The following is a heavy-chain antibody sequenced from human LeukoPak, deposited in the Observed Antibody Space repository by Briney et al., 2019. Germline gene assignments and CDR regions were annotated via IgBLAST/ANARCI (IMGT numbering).Heavy chain of an antibody. CDR3: AKDREGEHWLAHLDY. CDR1: GFTFSSYG. CDR2: IRYDGSNK. V-gene: IGHV3-30*02. J-gene: IGHJ4*02. Sequence: GGSLRLSCAASGFTFSSYGMHWVRQAPGKGLEWVAFIRYDGSNKYYADSVKGRFTISRDNSKNTLYLQMDSLRAEDTAVYYCAKDREGEHWLAHLDYWGQGTLVTVSS. D-gene: IGHD6-19*01.